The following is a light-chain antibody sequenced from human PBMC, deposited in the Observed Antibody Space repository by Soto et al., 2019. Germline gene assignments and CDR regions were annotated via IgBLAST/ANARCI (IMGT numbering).Light chain of an antibody. J-gene: IGLJ1*01. CDR3: SSYEATNNYV. V-gene: IGLV2-8*01. Sequence: QSALTQPPSASGSPGQSVTISCTGTSSDVGGYNFVSWYRQYPGKAPQLIIYDVTKRQSGFSDPSSAYNCGNTDSLTVSGLQAEDEAAYYCSSYEATNNYVLGSRTKVTVL. CDR1: SSDVGGYNF. CDR2: DVT.